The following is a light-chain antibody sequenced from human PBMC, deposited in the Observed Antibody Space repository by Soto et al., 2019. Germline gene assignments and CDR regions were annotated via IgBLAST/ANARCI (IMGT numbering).Light chain of an antibody. CDR1: SSNIGSNY. V-gene: IGLV1-47*01. J-gene: IGLJ1*01. CDR2: RSN. Sequence: QSALTQPPSASGTPGQRVTISCSGRSSNIGSNYIYWFQQLPGTAPKLLMYRSNQRPSGVPDRFSGSKSGTSASLAISGLRSEDEADYYCAAWDDSRSGPVFGTGTKV. CDR3: AAWDDSRSGPV.